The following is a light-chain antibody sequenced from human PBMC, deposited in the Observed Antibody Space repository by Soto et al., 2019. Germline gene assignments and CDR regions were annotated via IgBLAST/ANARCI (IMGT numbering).Light chain of an antibody. V-gene: IGLV2-14*01. CDR3: TSFERSGTRV. CDR1: SSDVGGYSY. Sequence: QFALTQPASVFGSPGQSITISCTRTSSDVGGYSYVSWYQQDPGKAPKLMIYEVSSRPSGVSSRFSGSKSGNTASLTISGLQTEDEADYYCTSFERSGTRVIGGGTKVTV. J-gene: IGLJ2*01. CDR2: EVS.